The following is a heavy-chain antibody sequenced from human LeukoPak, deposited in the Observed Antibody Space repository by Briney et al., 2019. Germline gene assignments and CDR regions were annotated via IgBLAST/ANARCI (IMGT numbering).Heavy chain of an antibody. J-gene: IGHJ4*02. CDR2: ISYDGSNK. CDR3: AKDLSSSWSIDY. V-gene: IGHV3-30*18. D-gene: IGHD6-13*01. CDR1: GFTFSSYG. Sequence: GRSLRFSCAASGFTFSSYGIHWVRQAPGKGLEWVAIISYDGSNKYYADSVKGRFTISRDNSKNTLYLQMNSLRAEDTAVYYCAKDLSSSWSIDYWGQGTLVTVSS.